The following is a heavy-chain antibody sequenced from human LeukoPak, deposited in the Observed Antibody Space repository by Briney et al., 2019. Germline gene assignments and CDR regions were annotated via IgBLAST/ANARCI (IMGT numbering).Heavy chain of an antibody. CDR1: GGTFSSYA. V-gene: IGHV1-69*13. D-gene: IGHD3-3*01. Sequence: SVKVSCKASGGTFSSYAISWVRQAPGQGLEWMGGIIPIFGTANYAQKFQGRVTITADESTSTAYMELSSLRSEDTAVYYCARVFRPSLTVFIIRGAFDIWGQGAMVTVSS. J-gene: IGHJ3*02. CDR3: ARVFRPSLTVFIIRGAFDI. CDR2: IIPIFGTA.